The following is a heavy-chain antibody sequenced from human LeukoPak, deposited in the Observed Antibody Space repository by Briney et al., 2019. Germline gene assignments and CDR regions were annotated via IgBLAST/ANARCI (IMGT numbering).Heavy chain of an antibody. J-gene: IGHJ4*02. CDR2: ISGSGGST. CDR3: AKDQIAVRAIDY. CDR1: GFNFDNYA. Sequence: PGGSLRLSCVASGFNFDNYAMSWVRQVPGKGLEWVSAISGSGGSTYYADSVKGRFTISRDNSKNTLYLQMNSLRAEDTAVYYCAKDQIAVRAIDYWGQGTLVTVSS. V-gene: IGHV3-23*01. D-gene: IGHD6-19*01.